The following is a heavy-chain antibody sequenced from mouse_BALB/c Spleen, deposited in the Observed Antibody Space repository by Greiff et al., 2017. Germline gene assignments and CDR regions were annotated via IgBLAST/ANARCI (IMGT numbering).Heavy chain of an antibody. CDR2: IDPSDSET. J-gene: IGHJ4*01. V-gene: IGHV1-69*02. CDR3: ARGGLRHDGAMDY. Sequence: QVQLQQPGAELVKPGAPVKLSCKASGYTFTSYWMNWVKQRPGRGLEWIGRIDPSDSETHYNQKFKDKATLTVDKSSSTAYIQLSSLTSEDSAVYYCARGGLRHDGAMDYWGQGTSVTVSS. CDR1: GYTFTSYW. D-gene: IGHD2-12*01.